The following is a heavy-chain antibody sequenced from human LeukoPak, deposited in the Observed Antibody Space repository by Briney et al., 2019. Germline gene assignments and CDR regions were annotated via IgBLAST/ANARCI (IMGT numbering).Heavy chain of an antibody. CDR3: HYYYDSSGYYGFDY. Sequence: HPGGSLRLSCAASGFTFSSYAMSWVRQAPGKGLEWVSAISGSGGSTYYADSVKGRFTISRDNSKNTLYLQMDSLRAEDTAVYYCHYYYDSSGYYGFDYWGQGTLVTVSS. V-gene: IGHV3-23*01. CDR1: GFTFSSYA. D-gene: IGHD3-22*01. CDR2: ISGSGGST. J-gene: IGHJ4*02.